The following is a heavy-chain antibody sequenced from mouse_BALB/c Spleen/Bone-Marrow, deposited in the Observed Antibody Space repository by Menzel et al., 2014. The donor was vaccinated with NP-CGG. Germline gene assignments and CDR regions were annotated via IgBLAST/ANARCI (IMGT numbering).Heavy chain of an antibody. CDR1: GYTFTSYF. V-gene: IGHV1S56*01. D-gene: IGHD1-1*01. J-gene: IGHJ4*01. CDR2: IYPGNVNT. CDR3: ARWVVGRDYAMDY. Sequence: QVQLQQSGPELVKPGASVRISCKASGYTFTSYFLHWVKQRPGQGLEWIGWIYPGNVNTEYNEKFKGKATLTADKSSSTAYMQLSSLTSEASAVYFCARWVVGRDYAMDYWGQGTSVTVSS.